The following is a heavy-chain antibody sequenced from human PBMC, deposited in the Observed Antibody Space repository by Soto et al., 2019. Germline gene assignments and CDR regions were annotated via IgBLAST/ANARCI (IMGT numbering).Heavy chain of an antibody. D-gene: IGHD4-17*01. J-gene: IGHJ4*02. V-gene: IGHV1-2*04. Sequence: ASVKVSCKASGYTFTGYYMHWVRQAPGQGLEWMGWINPNSGGTNYAQKFQGWVTMTRDTSISTAYMELSRLRSDDTAVYYCARDRIMTTATDFDYWGQGTLVTVSS. CDR2: INPNSGGT. CDR1: GYTFTGYY. CDR3: ARDRIMTTATDFDY.